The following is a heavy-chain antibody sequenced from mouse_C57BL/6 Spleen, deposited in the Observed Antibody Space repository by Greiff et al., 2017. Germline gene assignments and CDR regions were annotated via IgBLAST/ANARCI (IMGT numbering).Heavy chain of an antibody. CDR3: ARAFITRGYFDV. CDR2: ISYDGSN. J-gene: IGHJ1*03. CDR1: GYSITSGYY. V-gene: IGHV3-6*01. D-gene: IGHD1-1*01. Sequence: EVQLQESGPGLVKPSQSLSLSCSVTGYSITSGYYWNWIRQFPGNKLEWMGYISYDGSNNYNPSLKNRISITRDTSKNQFFLKLNSVTTEDTATYYGARAFITRGYFDVWGTGTTVTVSS.